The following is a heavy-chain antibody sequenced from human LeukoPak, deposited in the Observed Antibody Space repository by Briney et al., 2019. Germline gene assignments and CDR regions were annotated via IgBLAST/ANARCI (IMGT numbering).Heavy chain of an antibody. CDR2: IKQDGSEK. D-gene: IGHD3-22*01. CDR3: AGGDYYDSSGYLP. Sequence: GGSLRLSCAASGFTFSSYWMSWVRQAPGKGLEWVANIKQDGSEKYYVDSVKGRFTISRDNAKNSLYLQMNSLSAEDTAVYYCAGGDYYDSSGYLPWGQGTLVTVSS. V-gene: IGHV3-7*01. CDR1: GFTFSSYW. J-gene: IGHJ5*02.